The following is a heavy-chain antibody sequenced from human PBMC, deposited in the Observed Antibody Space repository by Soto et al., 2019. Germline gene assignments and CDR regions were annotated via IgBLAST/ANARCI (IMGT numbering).Heavy chain of an antibody. CDR3: ARSAASFGGASYLGA. Sequence: NPSETLSLTCGVHGGPFSGFFWSWIRQSPGKGLEWIGEFNPGGSTNYNPSLKSRLTISADRSTSQVSLRLTSVTAAGAAVYFCARSAASFGGASYLGAWGQGTLVTVSS. CDR1: GGPFSGFF. D-gene: IGHD1-26*01. J-gene: IGHJ5*02. V-gene: IGHV4-34*01. CDR2: FNPGGST.